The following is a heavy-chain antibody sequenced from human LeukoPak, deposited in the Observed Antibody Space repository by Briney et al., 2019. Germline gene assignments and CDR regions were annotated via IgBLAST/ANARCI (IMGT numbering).Heavy chain of an antibody. CDR3: ARDRRLASFDY. J-gene: IGHJ4*02. CDR1: GFTVSSNY. CDR2: IYNDGGT. Sequence: GGSLRPSCAASGFTVSSNYMSWVRQGPGKGLEWVALIYNDGGTHYTDSVKGRFTISRDTSRNTLFLQMNSLRAEDAAIYYCARDRRLASFDYGGQGTLVTVSS. D-gene: IGHD6-25*01. V-gene: IGHV3-53*01.